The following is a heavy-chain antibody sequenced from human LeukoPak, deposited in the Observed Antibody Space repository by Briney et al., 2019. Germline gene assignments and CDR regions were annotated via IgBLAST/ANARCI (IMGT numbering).Heavy chain of an antibody. J-gene: IGHJ6*03. D-gene: IGHD6-13*01. CDR3: ARVRYVAAAGTPYYYYYMDV. Sequence: ASVTVSCKASGYTFTGYYMHWVRQAPGQGLEWMGWINPNSGGTNYAQKFQGRVTMTRDTSISTAYMELSRLRSDDTAVYYCARVRYVAAAGTPYYYYYMDVWGKGTTVTVSS. CDR1: GYTFTGYY. V-gene: IGHV1-2*02. CDR2: INPNSGGT.